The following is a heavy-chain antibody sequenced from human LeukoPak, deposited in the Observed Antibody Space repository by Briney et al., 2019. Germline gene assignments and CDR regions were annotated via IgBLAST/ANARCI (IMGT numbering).Heavy chain of an antibody. CDR1: GFTFSSYA. D-gene: IGHD4-17*01. Sequence: PGGSLRLSCAASGFTFSSYAMHWVRQAPGKGLEYVSAISSNGGSTYYANSVKGRFTISRDNSKNTLYLQMGSLRAEDMAVYYCARRAYGDYGEFDYWGQGTLVTVSS. J-gene: IGHJ4*02. CDR2: ISSNGGST. CDR3: ARRAYGDYGEFDY. V-gene: IGHV3-64*01.